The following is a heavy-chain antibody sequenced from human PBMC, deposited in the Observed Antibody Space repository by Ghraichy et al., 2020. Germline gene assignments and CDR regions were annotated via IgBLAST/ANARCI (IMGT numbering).Heavy chain of an antibody. CDR2: ISYDGSNK. CDR3: AKDQHKDGMDV. CDR1: GFTFSSYG. V-gene: IGHV3-30*18. J-gene: IGHJ6*02. Sequence: GSLRLTCAASGFTFSSYGMHWVRQAPGKGLEWVAVISYDGSNKYYADSVKGRFTISRDNSKNTLYLQMSSLRGEDTAVYYCAKDQHKDGMDVWGQGTTVTVSS.